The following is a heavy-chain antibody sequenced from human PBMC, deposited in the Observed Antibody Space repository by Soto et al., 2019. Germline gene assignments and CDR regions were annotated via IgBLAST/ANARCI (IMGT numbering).Heavy chain of an antibody. D-gene: IGHD2-15*01. CDR3: AREVSGYGSDPYNWFDP. CDR1: GGTFSSYA. Sequence: QVQLVQSGAEVKKPGSSVKVSCKASGGTFSSYAISWVRQAPGQGLEWMGGIIPIFGTANYAQKFQGRVTITADESTSTAYMELSSLRSEDTAVYYCAREVSGYGSDPYNWFDPWGQGTLVTVSS. V-gene: IGHV1-69*01. CDR2: IIPIFGTA. J-gene: IGHJ5*02.